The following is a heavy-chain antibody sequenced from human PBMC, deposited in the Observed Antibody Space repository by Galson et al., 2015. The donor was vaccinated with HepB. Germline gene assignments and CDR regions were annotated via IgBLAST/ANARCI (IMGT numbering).Heavy chain of an antibody. CDR3: AQGSGSYYNVYFDY. CDR2: IYYSGST. CDR1: GGSISSGDYY. J-gene: IGHJ4*02. V-gene: IGHV4-30-4*01. Sequence: LSLTCTVSGGSISSGDYYWSWIRQPPGKGLEWIGYIYYSGSTYYNPSLKSRVTISVDTSKNQFSLKLSSVTAADTAVYYCAQGSGSYYNVYFDYWGQGTLVTVSS. D-gene: IGHD3-10*01.